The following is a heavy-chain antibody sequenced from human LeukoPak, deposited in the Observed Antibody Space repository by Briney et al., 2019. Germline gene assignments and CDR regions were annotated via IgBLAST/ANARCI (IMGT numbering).Heavy chain of an antibody. V-gene: IGHV4-59*01. CDR3: ARIEYSSSSGAFDI. Sequence: PSETLSLTCTVSGGSISSYYWSWIRQPSGKGLEWIGYIYYSGSTNYNPSLKSRVTISVDTSKNQFSLKLSSVTAADTAVYYCARIEYSSSSGAFDIWGQGTMVTVSS. CDR2: IYYSGST. J-gene: IGHJ3*02. D-gene: IGHD6-6*01. CDR1: GGSISSYY.